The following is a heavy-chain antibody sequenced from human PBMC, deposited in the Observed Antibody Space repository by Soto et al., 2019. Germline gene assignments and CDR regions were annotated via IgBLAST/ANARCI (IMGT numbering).Heavy chain of an antibody. CDR1: GGTFSSYA. CDR3: ARGGDYGDYVGNYYYGMDV. Sequence: ASVKVSCKASGGTFSSYAISWVRQAPGQGLEWMGGIIPIFGTANYAQKFQGRVTITADESTSTAYMELSSLRSEDTAVYYCARGGDYGDYVGNYYYGMDVWGQGTTVTVSS. CDR2: IIPIFGTA. V-gene: IGHV1-69*13. J-gene: IGHJ6*02. D-gene: IGHD4-17*01.